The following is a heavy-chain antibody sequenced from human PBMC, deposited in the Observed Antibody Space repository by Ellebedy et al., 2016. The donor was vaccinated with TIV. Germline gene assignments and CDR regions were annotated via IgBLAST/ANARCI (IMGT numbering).Heavy chain of an antibody. V-gene: IGHV3-15*07. D-gene: IGHD1-26*01. CDR3: NTVRGVGPTNRFDQ. Sequence: GESLKISCAASGFTFNNAWMNWVRQAPGKGLEWVVLIKSKSDGGTTYYAAPVRGRFTISRDYTEEKLFHQMNSLESEDTAVYYCNTVRGVGPTNRFDQWGQGTLVTVSS. CDR2: IKSKSDGGTT. CDR1: GFTFNNAW. J-gene: IGHJ4*02.